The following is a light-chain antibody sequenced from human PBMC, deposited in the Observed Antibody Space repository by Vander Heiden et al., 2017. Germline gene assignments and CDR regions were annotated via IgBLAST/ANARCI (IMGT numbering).Light chain of an antibody. V-gene: IGLV2-8*01. Sequence: QSALTQPPSASGSPGPSVTISCTATSSDLGGSNYVSWYQQHPGKAHNLLIYEVTKRPSGVPDRFSGSKAGNTASLTVSGLQAEDEADYYCTSDAGSIFYVFGTGTKVTVL. CDR2: EVT. J-gene: IGLJ1*01. CDR3: TSDAGSIFYV. CDR1: SSDLGGSNY.